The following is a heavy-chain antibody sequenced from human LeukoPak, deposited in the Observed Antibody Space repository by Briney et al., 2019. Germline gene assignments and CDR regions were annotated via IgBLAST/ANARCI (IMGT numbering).Heavy chain of an antibody. Sequence: SETLSLTCGVYGGSFSGYFWSWIRQPPGKGLEWIGEINHSGSTNYNPSLKSRVTLSVDTSKNQFSLRVTSLTAADTALYYCARETDAGDAFDIWGQGTMVTVSS. V-gene: IGHV4-34*01. D-gene: IGHD2-8*01. CDR1: GGSFSGYF. J-gene: IGHJ3*02. CDR3: ARETDAGDAFDI. CDR2: INHSGST.